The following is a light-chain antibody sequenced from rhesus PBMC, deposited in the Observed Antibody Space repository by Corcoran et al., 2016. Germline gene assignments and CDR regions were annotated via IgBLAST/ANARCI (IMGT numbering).Light chain of an antibody. J-gene: IGKJ1*01. V-gene: IGKV3-31*02. CDR2: GTY. Sequence: EIVMTQSPATLSLSPGERATLSCRASQSVSSYLAWYQQKPGQALRLCTNGTYSRATGIPDRISGTGSWKDFTLTISSLEPEDFAVYYCQETINLSPTFGQGTKVEIQ. CDR1: QSVSSY. CDR3: QETINLSPT.